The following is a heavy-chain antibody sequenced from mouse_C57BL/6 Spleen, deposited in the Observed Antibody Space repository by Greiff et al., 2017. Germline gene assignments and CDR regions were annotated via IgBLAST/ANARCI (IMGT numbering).Heavy chain of an antibody. Sequence: QVQLKQPGAELVKPGASVKLSCKASGYTFTSYWMHWVKQRPGRGLEWIGRIDPNSGGTKYNEKFKSKATLTVDKPSSTAYMQLSSLTSEDSAVSCGARWITTVVADWYFDVWGTGTTVTVSS. J-gene: IGHJ1*03. CDR1: GYTFTSYW. D-gene: IGHD1-1*01. CDR3: ARWITTVVADWYFDV. CDR2: IDPNSGGT. V-gene: IGHV1-72*01.